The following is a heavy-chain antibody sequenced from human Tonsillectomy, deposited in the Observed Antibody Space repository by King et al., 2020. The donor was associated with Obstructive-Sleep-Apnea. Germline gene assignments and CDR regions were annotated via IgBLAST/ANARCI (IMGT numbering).Heavy chain of an antibody. J-gene: IGHJ3*02. CDR2: ISYDGSNK. CDR1: GFTFSSYA. V-gene: IGHV3-30-3*01. Sequence: VQLVESGGGVVQPGRSLRLSCAASGFTFSSYAMHWVRQAPGKGLEWVAVISYDGSNKYYADSVKGRFTISRDNSKNTLDLQMNSLRAEDTAVYYCARDLLLWFGELWNGAFDIWGQGTMVTVSS. CDR3: ARDLLLWFGELWNGAFDI. D-gene: IGHD3-10*01.